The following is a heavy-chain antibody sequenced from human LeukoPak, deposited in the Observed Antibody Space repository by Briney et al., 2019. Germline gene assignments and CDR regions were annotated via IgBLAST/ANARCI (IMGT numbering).Heavy chain of an antibody. Sequence: GGSLRLSCAASGFTFSSYEMNWVRQAPGKGLEWVSYISSSSSTIYYADSVKGRFTISRDNAKNSLYLQMNSLRAEDTAVYYCARYAFIGGFDYWGQGTLVTASS. CDR2: ISSSSSTI. CDR3: ARYAFIGGFDY. V-gene: IGHV3-48*03. D-gene: IGHD3-16*01. CDR1: GFTFSSYE. J-gene: IGHJ4*02.